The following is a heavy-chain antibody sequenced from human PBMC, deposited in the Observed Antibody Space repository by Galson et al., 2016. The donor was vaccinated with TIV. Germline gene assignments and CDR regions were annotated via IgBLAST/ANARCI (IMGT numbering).Heavy chain of an antibody. D-gene: IGHD5-18*01. CDR3: AKCRNTAMDTYYYYYGLDV. Sequence: SVKVSCKASRGTFSSFVVTWVRQAPGQGLEWMGGIIPLFGEAHYAQKFQGRVTISADESTSTVYMELRSLRSGDTAVYYCAKCRNTAMDTYYYYYGLDVWGQGTTVTVSS. CDR2: IIPLFGEA. J-gene: IGHJ6*02. V-gene: IGHV1-69*13. CDR1: RGTFSSFV.